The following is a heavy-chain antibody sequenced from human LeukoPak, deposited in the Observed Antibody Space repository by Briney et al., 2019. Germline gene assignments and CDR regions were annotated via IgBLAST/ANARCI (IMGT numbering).Heavy chain of an antibody. CDR3: VKGSGNPDYYYYYYMDV. J-gene: IGHJ6*03. CDR2: ILSDGSNT. V-gene: IGHV3-30*02. D-gene: IGHD1-1*01. CDR1: RFSFSSYG. Sequence: PGGSLRLSCAASRFSFSSYGMHWVRQAPGKGLEWVTFILSDGSNTYYADSVKGRFTISRDNSKYTLYLQMNSLRPEDTAVYYCVKGSGNPDYYYYYYMDVWGKGTTVTVSS.